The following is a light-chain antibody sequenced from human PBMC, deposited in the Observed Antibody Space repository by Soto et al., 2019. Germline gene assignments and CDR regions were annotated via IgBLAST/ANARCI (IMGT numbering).Light chain of an antibody. CDR3: QQRSNWPPVIT. CDR1: QTFSSH. J-gene: IGKJ5*01. CDR2: DAS. V-gene: IGKV3-11*01. Sequence: EIVLTQSPATLSLSPGERATLSCRASQTFSSHLAWYQQKPGQAPRLLIYDASKSATGIPARFSGRGSGTDFTLTISSLEPEDFAVYYCQQRSNWPPVITFGQGTRLDIK.